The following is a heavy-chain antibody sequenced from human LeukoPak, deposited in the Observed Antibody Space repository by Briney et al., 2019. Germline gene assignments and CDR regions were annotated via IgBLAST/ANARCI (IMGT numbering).Heavy chain of an antibody. CDR2: ISSSSSYT. J-gene: IGHJ4*02. D-gene: IGHD3-10*01. V-gene: IGHV3-11*06. CDR1: GFTFSDYY. CDR3: ARDSGSAQLFDY. Sequence: PGGSLRLSCAASGFTFSDYYMSWIRQAPGKGLEWVSYISSSSSYTNYAESVKGRFNISRDNAKNSLYLQMSSLRAEDTAVYYCARDSGSAQLFDYWGQGTLVTVFS.